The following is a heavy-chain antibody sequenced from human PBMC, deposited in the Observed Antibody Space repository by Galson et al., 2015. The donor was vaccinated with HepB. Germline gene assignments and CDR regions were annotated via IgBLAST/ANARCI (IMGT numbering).Heavy chain of an antibody. CDR3: AKGGGPTTSNYFDY. D-gene: IGHD5-12*01. CDR1: GFTSDDYA. J-gene: IGHJ4*02. Sequence: SLRLSCAASGFTSDDYAMHWVRQVPGKGLEWVSGITWNSGRVAYADSVKGRFTISRDNAKNSLYVFLQMNSLRAEDTALYYCAKGGGPTTSNYFDYWGQGTLVTVSS. V-gene: IGHV3-9*02. CDR2: ITWNSGRV.